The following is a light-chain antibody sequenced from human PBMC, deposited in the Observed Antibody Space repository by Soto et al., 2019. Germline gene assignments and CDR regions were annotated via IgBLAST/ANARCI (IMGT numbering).Light chain of an antibody. J-gene: IGLJ1*01. CDR2: EVS. V-gene: IGLV2-14*02. CDR1: SSDVGNYNL. Sequence: QSALTQPASVSGSPGQSITISCTGTSSDVGNYNLVSWYQQHPGKAPKLIIYEVSNRPSGVSNRFSGSKSGNTASLSISGLQAEDEADYYCSSYTSVISLVFGTGTQLTVL. CDR3: SSYTSVISLV.